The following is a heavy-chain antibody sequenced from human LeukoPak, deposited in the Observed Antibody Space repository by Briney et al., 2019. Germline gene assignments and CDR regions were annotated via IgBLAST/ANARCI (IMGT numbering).Heavy chain of an antibody. Sequence: ASVKVFCKASGYTFTSYGISWVRQAPGQGLEWMGWISAYNGNTNYAQKLQGRVTMTTDTSTSTAYMELRSLRPDDTAVYYCARVGAADDAFDIWGQGTMVTVSS. CDR1: GYTFTSYG. CDR3: ARVGAADDAFDI. V-gene: IGHV1-18*01. CDR2: ISAYNGNT. D-gene: IGHD1-26*01. J-gene: IGHJ3*02.